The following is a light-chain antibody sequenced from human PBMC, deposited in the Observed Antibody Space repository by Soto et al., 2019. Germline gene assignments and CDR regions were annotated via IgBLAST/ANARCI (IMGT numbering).Light chain of an antibody. CDR2: GAS. CDR3: HQYGSSPLT. Sequence: DIVLTQSPGTLSLSPGERATLSCRASQSVGSIYLAWYQQKPGQAPRLLIHGASSRATGIPDRFSGSGSGTDFTLTISSLEPEDFSVYYCHQYGSSPLTFGGGAKVEIK. V-gene: IGKV3-20*01. J-gene: IGKJ4*01. CDR1: QSVGSIY.